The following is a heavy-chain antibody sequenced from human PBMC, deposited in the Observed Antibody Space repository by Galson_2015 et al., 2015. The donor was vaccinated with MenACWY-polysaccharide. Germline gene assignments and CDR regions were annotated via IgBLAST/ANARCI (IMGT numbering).Heavy chain of an antibody. J-gene: IGHJ4*02. CDR1: GFSFSANG. CDR2: SGSGGGL. V-gene: IGHV3-23*01. Sequence: SLRLSCAASGFSFSANGMSWVRRAPGRGLEWVSGSGSGGGLYYADSVKGRFTVSRDNSKNTLYLQMNNLRAEDTAVYYCAKVGPRSSWTMGIDYWGQGTLVTVSS. CDR3: AKVGPRSSWTMGIDY. D-gene: IGHD6-13*01.